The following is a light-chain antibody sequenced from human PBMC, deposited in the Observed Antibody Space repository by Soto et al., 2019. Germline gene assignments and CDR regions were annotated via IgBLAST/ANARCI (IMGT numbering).Light chain of an antibody. CDR1: QDISNL. J-gene: IGKJ5*01. V-gene: IGKV1-33*01. CDR2: DAS. CDR3: QQYEDIPIT. Sequence: DIQMTQAPSSLSASVGDRVTITCQASQDISNLLNWYQQKPGKAPRLLIYDASNLETGVPSRFSGSGSGTDFTFTISSLQPEDIATYYCQQYEDIPITFGQGTRLE.